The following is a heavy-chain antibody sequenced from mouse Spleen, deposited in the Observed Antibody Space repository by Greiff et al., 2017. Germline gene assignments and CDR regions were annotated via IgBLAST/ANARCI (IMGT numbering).Heavy chain of an antibody. CDR2: INPNNGGT. J-gene: IGHJ3*01. CDR3: ARKEDLYGPFAY. D-gene: IGHD1-1*02. CDR1: GYTFTDYY. V-gene: IGHV1-26*01. Sequence: EVQLQQSGPELVKPGASVKISCKASGYTFTDYYMNWVKQSHGKSLEWIGDINPNNGGTSYNQKFKGKATLTVDKSSSTAYMELRSLTSEDSAVYYCARKEDLYGPFAYWGQGTLVTVSA.